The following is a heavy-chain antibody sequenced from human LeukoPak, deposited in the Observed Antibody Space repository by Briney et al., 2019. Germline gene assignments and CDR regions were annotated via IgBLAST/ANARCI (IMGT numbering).Heavy chain of an antibody. J-gene: IGHJ4*02. V-gene: IGHV3-53*01. CDR2: IYSGDYT. CDR1: GFTVNSNS. D-gene: IGHD3-10*01. Sequence: GGSLRLSCAASGFTVNSNSINWVRQAPGQGLEWVSVIYSGDYTYYADSVEGRFTISRDNSKNTLYLQMNGLRAEDTAVYYCARDVSGSIGYWGQGTLVTVSS. CDR3: ARDVSGSIGY.